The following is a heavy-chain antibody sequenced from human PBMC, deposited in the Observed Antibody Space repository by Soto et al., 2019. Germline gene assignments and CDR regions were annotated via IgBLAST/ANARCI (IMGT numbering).Heavy chain of an antibody. J-gene: IGHJ6*03. D-gene: IGHD3-10*01. Sequence: APVKVSCKASCFTLSNHWISWVRQAPGQRVEWVGWISAYNGDTNYAQKLQGRVTMTTDTSTSTAYMELRSLRSDDTAVYYCARGMVRGVLQDRHYYYYYMDVWGKGTTVTVSS. CDR1: CFTLSNHW. CDR2: ISAYNGDT. CDR3: ARGMVRGVLQDRHYYYYYMDV. V-gene: IGHV1-18*01.